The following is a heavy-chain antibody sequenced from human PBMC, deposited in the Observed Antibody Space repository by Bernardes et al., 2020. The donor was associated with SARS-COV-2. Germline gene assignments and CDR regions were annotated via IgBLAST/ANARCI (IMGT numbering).Heavy chain of an antibody. CDR2: INPSGGTT. J-gene: IGHJ4*02. D-gene: IGHD3-9*01. Sequence: ASVKVSCKASGYTFTGYYMHWVRQAPGQGLEWMGMINPSGGTTNYAQRFQGRVTMTRDTSTSTVYVELSSLRSEDTAVYYCARDRGQSNDILTGYGDSWGQGTLVTVST. CDR3: ARDRGQSNDILTGYGDS. CDR1: GYTFTGYY. V-gene: IGHV1-46*01.